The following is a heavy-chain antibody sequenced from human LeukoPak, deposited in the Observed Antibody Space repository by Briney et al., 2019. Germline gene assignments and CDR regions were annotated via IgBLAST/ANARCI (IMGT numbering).Heavy chain of an antibody. Sequence: PGGSLRLSCAASGFTVSSNYMSWVRQAPGEGLEWVSVIYSGGSTYYADSVKGRFTISRDNSKNTLYLQMNSLRAEDTAVYYCAMIAARRGIYYYYMDVWGKGTTVTVSS. CDR3: AMIAARRGIYYYYMDV. D-gene: IGHD6-6*01. J-gene: IGHJ6*03. CDR1: GFTVSSNY. CDR2: IYSGGST. V-gene: IGHV3-66*02.